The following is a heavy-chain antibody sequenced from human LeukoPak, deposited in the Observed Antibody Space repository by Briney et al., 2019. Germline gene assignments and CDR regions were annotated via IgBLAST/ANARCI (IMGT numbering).Heavy chain of an antibody. CDR2: IIPNCGTA. CDR3: ARAPYSSGGSTNYSYYYSMDV. V-gene: IGHV1-69*01. J-gene: IGHJ6*03. D-gene: IGHD6-19*01. Sequence: ASVKVSCKASGGTYISYAISWVRQAPGQGLEWMGGIIPNCGTANYAQKFQGRVTVTADESTSTAYTELSSLSSEHTAVYYCARAPYSSGGSTNYSYYYSMDVWGKGTTVTVSS. CDR1: GGTYISYA.